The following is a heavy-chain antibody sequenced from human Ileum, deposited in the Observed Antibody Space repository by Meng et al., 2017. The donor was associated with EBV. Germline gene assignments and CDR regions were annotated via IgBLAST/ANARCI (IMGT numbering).Heavy chain of an antibody. CDR2: MSDSGIT. V-gene: IGHV4-4*02. CDR1: GGSISVINW. Sequence: QWPLQESGPRLVNPSGALSPTCSVSGGSISVINWWSWVRQSPEKGLEWIGEMSDSGITHYNPSLKSRVTISADKSNNQFSLKLTSVTSADTAVYFCAKNGEKYFEYWGQGTLVTVFS. CDR3: AKNGEKYFEY. J-gene: IGHJ4*02.